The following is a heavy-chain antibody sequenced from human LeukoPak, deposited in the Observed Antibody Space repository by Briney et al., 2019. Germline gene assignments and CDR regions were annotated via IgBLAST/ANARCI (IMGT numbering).Heavy chain of an antibody. J-gene: IGHJ4*02. CDR1: GFTFTDYY. V-gene: IGHV3-11*04. CDR3: AIFFTAAGISGDY. CDR2: ISSSGSTI. Sequence: GGSLRLSCAASGFTFTDYYMSWIRQAPGKGLEWVSYISSSGSTIYYADSVKGRFTISRDNAKNSLYLQMNSLRAEDTAVYYCAIFFTAAGISGDYWGQGTLVTVSS. D-gene: IGHD6-13*01.